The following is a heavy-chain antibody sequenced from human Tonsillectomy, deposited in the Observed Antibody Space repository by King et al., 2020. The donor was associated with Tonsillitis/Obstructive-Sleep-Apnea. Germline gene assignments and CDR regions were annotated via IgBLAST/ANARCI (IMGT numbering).Heavy chain of an antibody. CDR1: GYTFTRNY. CDR3: VRDDKDGRHLDY. D-gene: IGHD2-15*01. Sequence: QLVQSGAEVKKPGASVKVSCKASGYTFTRNYVHWVRQAPGQGLEWMGIINPSDGITTYAQKFQGRVTMTTDTSTSTVNMELSSLRAEETAVYYCVRDDKDGRHLDYWGQGSLVSVSS. V-gene: IGHV1-46*01. J-gene: IGHJ4*02. CDR2: INPSDGIT.